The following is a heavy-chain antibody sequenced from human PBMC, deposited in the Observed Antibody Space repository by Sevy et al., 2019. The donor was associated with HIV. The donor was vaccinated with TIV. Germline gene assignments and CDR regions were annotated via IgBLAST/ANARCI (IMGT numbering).Heavy chain of an antibody. CDR1: GFTFSKAC. CDR3: AAGVGASDLDY. Sequence: GGSLRLSCVASGFTFSKACMSWVRQAPGKGLEWVGRIKSKTDGATRDLAAPVKGRIIISRDDSKNTLYLQISNLKIVDTGVYFCAAGVGASDLDYRGQGTLVTVSS. J-gene: IGHJ4*02. V-gene: IGHV3-15*01. D-gene: IGHD1-26*01. CDR2: IKSKTDGATR.